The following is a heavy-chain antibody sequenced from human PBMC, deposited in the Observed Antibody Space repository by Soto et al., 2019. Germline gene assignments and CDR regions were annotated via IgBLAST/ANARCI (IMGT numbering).Heavy chain of an antibody. CDR2: INHSGST. Sequence: QVQLQQWGAGLLKPSETLSLTCAVYGGSFSGYYWSWIRQPPGKGLEWIGEINHSGSTNYNPSLKSRVTISVDTSKNQFSLKLSSVTAADTAVYYCARDAYGSGSYGAFDIWGQGTMVTVSS. J-gene: IGHJ3*02. CDR1: GGSFSGYY. CDR3: ARDAYGSGSYGAFDI. V-gene: IGHV4-34*01. D-gene: IGHD3-10*01.